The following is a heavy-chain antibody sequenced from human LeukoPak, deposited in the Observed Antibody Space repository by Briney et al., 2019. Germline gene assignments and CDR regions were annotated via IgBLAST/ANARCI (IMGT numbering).Heavy chain of an antibody. CDR1: GGTFSTFS. V-gene: IGHV1-69*06. Sequence: SVKVSCKASGGTFSTFSISWVRQAPGQGLEWMGGIIPMSGTVNNAQKFQGRVTITADKSTGTAYMELSSLRSDDTAVYYCARETGYAYGRAPLDYWGQGTLVTVSS. J-gene: IGHJ4*02. CDR3: ARETGYAYGRAPLDY. CDR2: IIPMSGTV. D-gene: IGHD5-18*01.